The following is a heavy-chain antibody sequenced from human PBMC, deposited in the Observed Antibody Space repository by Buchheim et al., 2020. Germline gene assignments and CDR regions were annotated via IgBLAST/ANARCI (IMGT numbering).Heavy chain of an antibody. V-gene: IGHV3-33*06. J-gene: IGHJ4*02. Sequence: QVQLVESGGGVVQPGRSLRLSCAASGFTFSSYGMHWVRQAPGKGLEWVAVIWYDGSNKYYADSVKGRFTISRDNSKNTLYLQMNILRAEDTAVYYCAKYGHCSGGSCYPNHFDYWGQGTL. D-gene: IGHD2-15*01. CDR2: IWYDGSNK. CDR3: AKYGHCSGGSCYPNHFDY. CDR1: GFTFSSYG.